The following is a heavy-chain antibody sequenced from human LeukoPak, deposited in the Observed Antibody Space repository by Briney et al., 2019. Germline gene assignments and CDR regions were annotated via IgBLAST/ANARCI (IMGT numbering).Heavy chain of an antibody. CDR3: AKSEIVGATNYYGMDV. D-gene: IGHD1-26*01. J-gene: IGHJ6*02. V-gene: IGHV3-23*01. Sequence: HTGGSLRLSCAASGFTFSNYAMSWVRQAPGKGLEWVSGITGSGGRTYYADSVRGRLTISRDNSKTTLYLQINSLRAEDTALYYCAKSEIVGATNYYGMDVWGQGTTVTVSS. CDR1: GFTFSNYA. CDR2: ITGSGGRT.